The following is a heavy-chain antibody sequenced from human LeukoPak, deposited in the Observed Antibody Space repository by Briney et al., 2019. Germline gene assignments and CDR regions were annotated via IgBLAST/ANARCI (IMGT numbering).Heavy chain of an antibody. V-gene: IGHV3-66*01. CDR2: IYRGGGT. D-gene: IGHD3-22*01. CDR3: ATPYDGRPPMYYFDS. Sequence: PGGSLRLSCAASGFTVSSNYMSWVRQAPGKGLEWVSTIYRGGGTYYADSVKGRFTISRDTSKNTVYLQMNSLRAEDTAVYYCATPYDGRPPMYYFDSWGQGTLVTVSS. CDR1: GFTVSSNY. J-gene: IGHJ4*02.